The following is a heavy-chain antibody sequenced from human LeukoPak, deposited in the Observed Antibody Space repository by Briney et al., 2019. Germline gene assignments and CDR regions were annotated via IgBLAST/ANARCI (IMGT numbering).Heavy chain of an antibody. V-gene: IGHV1-69*06. J-gene: IGHJ3*02. CDR2: IIPIFGTA. CDR3: ARVRLDAFDI. D-gene: IGHD6-6*01. CDR1: GGTFSSYA. Sequence: ASVKASCKASGGTFSSYAISWVRQAPGQGLEWVGGIIPIFGTANYAQKFQGRVTITADKSTSTAYMELSSLRSEDTAVYYCARVRLDAFDIWGQGTMVTVSS.